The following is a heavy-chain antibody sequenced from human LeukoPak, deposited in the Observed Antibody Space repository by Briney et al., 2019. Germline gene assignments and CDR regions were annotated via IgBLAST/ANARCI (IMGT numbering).Heavy chain of an antibody. CDR3: ARDHNYYGDYTFDY. V-gene: IGHV3-30*04. CDR2: ISYDGSNK. D-gene: IGHD4-17*01. J-gene: IGHJ4*02. Sequence: GGSLRLSCAASGFTFSSYAMHWVRQAPGKGLGWVAVISYDGSNKYYADSVKGRFTISRDNSKNTLYLQMNSLRAEDTAVYYCARDHNYYGDYTFDYWGQGTLVTVSS. CDR1: GFTFSSYA.